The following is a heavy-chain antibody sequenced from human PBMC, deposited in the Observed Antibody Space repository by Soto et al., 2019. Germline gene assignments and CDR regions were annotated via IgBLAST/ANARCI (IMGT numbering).Heavy chain of an antibody. V-gene: IGHV1-18*01. CDR2: ISGYNGNT. CDR3: ARGGSTWSAEYYQH. Sequence: QVQLVQSGAEVKKPGASVKVSCKASGYTFTNYGISWVRQAPGQGAEWMGWISGYNGNTKFAQQVQGRVTMTTDTSTNAAYMELRSLRSDDTAVYYCARGGSTWSAEYYQHWGQGTLVTVSS. CDR1: GYTFTNYG. D-gene: IGHD6-13*01. J-gene: IGHJ1*01.